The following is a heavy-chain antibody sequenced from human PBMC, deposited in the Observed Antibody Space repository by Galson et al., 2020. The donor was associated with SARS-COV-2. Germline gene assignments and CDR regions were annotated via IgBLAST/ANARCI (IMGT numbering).Heavy chain of an antibody. CDR1: GGSFSGYS. D-gene: IGHD2-8*01. J-gene: IGHJ6*03. Sequence: SETLSLTCAVYGGSFSGYSWTWVRQPPGKGLEWIGEINHSGSTNYNPSLKSRVFISVDTSKNQFSLKLRSVTAADTAIYYCARGGSRPIMVFDYYYFYMYVWGKGTTVTVSS. V-gene: IGHV4-34*01. CDR2: INHSGST. CDR3: ARGGSRPIMVFDYYYFYMYV.